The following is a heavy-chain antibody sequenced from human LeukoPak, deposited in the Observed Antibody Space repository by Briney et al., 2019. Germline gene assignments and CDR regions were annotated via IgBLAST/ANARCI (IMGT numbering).Heavy chain of an antibody. CDR2: IYSGGST. CDR3: ARDSYSGSPIN. Sequence: GGSLRLSCAASGFTFSSYWMHWVRQAPGKGLEWVSVIYSGGSTYYADSVKGRFTISRDNSKNTLYLQMNSLRAEDTAVYYCARDSYSGSPINWGQGTLVTVSS. D-gene: IGHD1-26*01. V-gene: IGHV3-53*01. J-gene: IGHJ4*02. CDR1: GFTFSSYW.